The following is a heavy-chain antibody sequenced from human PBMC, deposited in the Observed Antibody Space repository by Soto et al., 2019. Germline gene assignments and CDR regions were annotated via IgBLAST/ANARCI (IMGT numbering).Heavy chain of an antibody. CDR1: GFTFSNYW. CDR2: IKEDGSEK. CDR3: SRDVVVGAKALNY. J-gene: IGHJ4*02. Sequence: GSLRLSCAASGFTFSNYWMTWVRQAPGKGLEWVANIKEDGSEKHYVDSVKGRFTISRDNAKNSLYLQMNSLRVEDTAVYFCSRDVVVGAKALNYWGQGALVTVSS. D-gene: IGHD2-15*01. V-gene: IGHV3-7*01.